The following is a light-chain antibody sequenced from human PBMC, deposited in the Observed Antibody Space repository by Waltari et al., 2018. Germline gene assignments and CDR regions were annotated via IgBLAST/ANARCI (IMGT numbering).Light chain of an antibody. CDR3: QSYDTSLSGPV. V-gene: IGLV1-40*01. CDR1: SSNIGAGYA. J-gene: IGLJ2*01. Sequence: QSVLTQPPSVSGAPGQRVTISCTGSSSNIGAGYAVHWYQQLPGTAPKLLIYLNSNRPSGVPDRFSGSKSGTSASLAITGLQAEDEADYYCQSYDTSLSGPVFGGGTKLTVL. CDR2: LNS.